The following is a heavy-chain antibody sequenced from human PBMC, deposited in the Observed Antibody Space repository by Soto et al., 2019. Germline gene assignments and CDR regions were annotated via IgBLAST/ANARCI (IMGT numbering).Heavy chain of an antibody. CDR2: VSGGSKTI. CDR3: ARDIGGSFLFQF. D-gene: IGHD1-26*01. V-gene: IGHV3-48*02. Sequence: EVQLVESGGAVVQPGESLRLSCAASGFTFKTYSMSWVRQAPGKGLEWIAYVSGGSKTISYADSVKGRFSASRDNAKNSMFLQMNSLRDEATAVYYCARDIGGSFLFQFWGQGTLVTVSS. J-gene: IGHJ1*01. CDR1: GFTFKTYS.